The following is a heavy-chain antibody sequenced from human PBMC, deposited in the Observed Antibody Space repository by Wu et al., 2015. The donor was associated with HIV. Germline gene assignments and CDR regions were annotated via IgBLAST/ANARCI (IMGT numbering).Heavy chain of an antibody. D-gene: IGHD3-16*01. CDR3: AREVRLGYYYYYMDV. CDR1: GGTFRSSS. V-gene: IGHV1-69*12. CDR2: IIPIFGTA. Sequence: QVQLVQSGAEVKKPGSSVKVSCEASGGTFRSSSINWLRQAPGQGLEWMGGIIPIFGTANYAQKFQGRVTITADESASTAYMELSSLRSDDTAVYYCAREVRLGYYYYYMDVWGKGTTVTVSS. J-gene: IGHJ6*03.